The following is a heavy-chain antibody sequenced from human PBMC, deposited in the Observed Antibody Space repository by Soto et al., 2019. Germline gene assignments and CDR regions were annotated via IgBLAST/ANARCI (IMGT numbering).Heavy chain of an antibody. Sequence: SETLSLTCSVSGVSTTAYYWGWVRQAPGRGLEWIGFTHHSGYINYSPSFKSRVTMSVDPSKNQISLQLSSVTPDDTAVYYCARGSWDDVSGHYYMDVWGKGTTVTVSS. J-gene: IGHJ6*03. CDR2: THHSGYI. V-gene: IGHV4-59*12. CDR3: ARGSWDDVSGHYYMDV. CDR1: GVSTTAYY. D-gene: IGHD1-1*01.